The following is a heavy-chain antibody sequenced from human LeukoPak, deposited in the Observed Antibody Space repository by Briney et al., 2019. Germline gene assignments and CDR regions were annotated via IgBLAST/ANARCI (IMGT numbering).Heavy chain of an antibody. J-gene: IGHJ3*02. D-gene: IGHD3-10*01. Sequence: PGGSLRLSCAASGFTFSSYEFNWVRQAPGKGLEWVSYISSSSSTIYYADSVKGRFTISRDNAKNSLYLQMNSLRDEDTAVYYCARGKITMVRGVILRAAFDIWGQGTMVTVSS. CDR3: ARGKITMVRGVILRAAFDI. CDR2: ISSSSSTI. V-gene: IGHV3-48*03. CDR1: GFTFSSYE.